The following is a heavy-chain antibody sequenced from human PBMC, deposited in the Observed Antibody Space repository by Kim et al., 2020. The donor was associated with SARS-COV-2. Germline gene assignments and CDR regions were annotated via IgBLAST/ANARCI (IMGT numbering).Heavy chain of an antibody. V-gene: IGHV5-51*01. J-gene: IGHJ4*02. D-gene: IGHD3-22*01. CDR3: ARLVGNYYDTSGYYRFFDC. Sequence: GESLKISCKGSGYSFASYWIGWVRQMPGKGLEWMGVIHPGNSDARYTPPFQGQATISADKSINATFLQWDSRKASDTAMYYCARLVGNYYDTSGYYRFFDCWGQGTQVTVSS. CDR2: IHPGNSDA. CDR1: GYSFASYW.